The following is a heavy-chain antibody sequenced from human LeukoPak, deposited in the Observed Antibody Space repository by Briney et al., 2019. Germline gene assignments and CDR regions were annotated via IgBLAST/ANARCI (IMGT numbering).Heavy chain of an antibody. V-gene: IGHV3-23*01. Sequence: GGSLRLSCAASGFSCSTRGMSWVRQAPGKGLEWVSAISGNDESTFYADSVKGRFTISRDNSRNTLYLQLSSLSAEDSAIYYCARDRRPARTYSGLFDYWGQGTLVNVSS. J-gene: IGHJ4*02. CDR2: ISGNDEST. D-gene: IGHD5-12*01. CDR3: ARDRRPARTYSGLFDY. CDR1: GFSCSTRG.